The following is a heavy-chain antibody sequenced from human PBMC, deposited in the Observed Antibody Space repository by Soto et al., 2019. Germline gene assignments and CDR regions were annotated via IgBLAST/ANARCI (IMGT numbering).Heavy chain of an antibody. CDR2: IYWDDDQ. Sequence: SQTLTLTCAFSGFSLTNTSMGVAWIRQPPGKALEWLALIYWDDDQRYSPSLKDRLTISKDTSRSRVVLTISNMNPEDTGTYFCAHAGDYDLLSFDHWGPGTLVTVSS. V-gene: IGHV2-5*02. CDR1: GFSLTNTSMG. CDR3: AHAGDYDLLSFDH. D-gene: IGHD4-17*01. J-gene: IGHJ4*02.